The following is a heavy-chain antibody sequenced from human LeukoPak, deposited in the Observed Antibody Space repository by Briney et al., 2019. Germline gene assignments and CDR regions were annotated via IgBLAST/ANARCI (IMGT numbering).Heavy chain of an antibody. Sequence: ASVKVSCKASGGTFSSYAISWVRQAPGQGLEWMGGIIPIFGTANYAQKFQGRVTITADRSTSTAYMELSSLRSEDTAVYYCAQLYGDYENWFDPWGQGTLVTVSS. D-gene: IGHD4-17*01. CDR3: AQLYGDYENWFDP. CDR1: GGTFSSYA. J-gene: IGHJ5*02. V-gene: IGHV1-69*06. CDR2: IIPIFGTA.